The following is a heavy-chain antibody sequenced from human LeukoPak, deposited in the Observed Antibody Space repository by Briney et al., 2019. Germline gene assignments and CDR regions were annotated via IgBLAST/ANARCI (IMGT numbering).Heavy chain of an antibody. D-gene: IGHD2-2*01. CDR2: INPNSGGT. CDR3: ARDVCSSTSCYDDAFDI. CDR1: GYTFTGYY. J-gene: IGHJ3*02. Sequence: ASVKVSCKASGYTFTGYYMHWVRQAPGQGPEWMGWINPNSGGTNYAQKFQGRVTMTRDTSISTAYMELSRLRSDDTAVYYCARDVCSSTSCYDDAFDIWGQGTMVTVSS. V-gene: IGHV1-2*02.